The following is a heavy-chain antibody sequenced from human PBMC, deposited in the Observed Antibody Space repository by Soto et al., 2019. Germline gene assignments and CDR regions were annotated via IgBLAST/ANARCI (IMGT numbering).Heavy chain of an antibody. CDR2: IIPIFGTA. CDR3: ARENNYYDSSGYYGSYYYGMDV. CDR1: GGTFSSYA. D-gene: IGHD3-22*01. V-gene: IGHV1-69*13. J-gene: IGHJ6*02. Sequence: ASVKVSCKASGGTFSSYAISWVRQAPGQGLEWMGGIIPIFGTANHAQKFQGRVTITADESTSTAYMERSSLRSEDTAVYYCARENNYYDSSGYYGSYYYGMDVWGQGTTVTVSS.